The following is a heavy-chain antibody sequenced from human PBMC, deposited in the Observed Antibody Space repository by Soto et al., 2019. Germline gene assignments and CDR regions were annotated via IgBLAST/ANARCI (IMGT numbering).Heavy chain of an antibody. V-gene: IGHV3-30*18. CDR1: GFTFSSDG. CDR3: AKDDHRYCSSTSCFNWFDP. Sequence: GGSLRLSCAASGFTFSSDGMHWVRQAPGKGLEWVAVISYDGSNKYYADSVKCRFTISRDNSKNTLYLQMNSLRAEDTAVYYCAKDDHRYCSSTSCFNWFDPWGQGTLVTVSS. CDR2: ISYDGSNK. J-gene: IGHJ5*02. D-gene: IGHD2-2*01.